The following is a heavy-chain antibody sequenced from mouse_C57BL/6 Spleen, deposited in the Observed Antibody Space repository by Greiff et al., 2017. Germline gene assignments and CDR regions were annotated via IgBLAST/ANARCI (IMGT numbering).Heavy chain of an antibody. D-gene: IGHD2-4*01. Sequence: EVKLMESEGGLVQPGSSMKLSCTASGFTFSDYYMAWVRQVPEKGLEWVANINYDGSSTYYLDSLKSRFIISRDNAKNILYLQMSSLKSEDTATYYCARADYEDAMDYWGQGTSVTVSS. J-gene: IGHJ4*01. CDR3: ARADYEDAMDY. CDR2: INYDGSST. V-gene: IGHV5-16*01. CDR1: GFTFSDYY.